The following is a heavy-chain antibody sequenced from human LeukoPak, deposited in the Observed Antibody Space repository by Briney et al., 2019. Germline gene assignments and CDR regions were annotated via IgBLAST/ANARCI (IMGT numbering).Heavy chain of an antibody. D-gene: IGHD3-3*01. Sequence: TSETLSLTCAVYGGSFSGYYWSWIRQPPGKGLERIGETNHSGSTNYNPSLKSRVTISVDTSKNQFSLKLSSVTAADTAVYYCASAVEGGYDFWSGYYTGAWFDPWGQGTLVTVSS. V-gene: IGHV4-34*01. CDR3: ASAVEGGYDFWSGYYTGAWFDP. J-gene: IGHJ5*02. CDR1: GGSFSGYY. CDR2: TNHSGST.